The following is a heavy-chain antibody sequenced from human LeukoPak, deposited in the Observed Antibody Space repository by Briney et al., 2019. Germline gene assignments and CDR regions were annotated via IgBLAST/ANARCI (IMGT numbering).Heavy chain of an antibody. CDR2: IYTSGST. CDR3: ARDRVGATTPYFDY. J-gene: IGHJ4*02. Sequence: SETLSLTCTVSGGSISSYYWSWIRQPAGKGLEWIGRIYTSGSTNYNPSLKSRVTMSVDTSKNQFSLKLSSVTAADTAVYYCARDRVGATTPYFDYWGQGTLVTVSS. D-gene: IGHD1-26*01. CDR1: GGSISSYY. V-gene: IGHV4-4*07.